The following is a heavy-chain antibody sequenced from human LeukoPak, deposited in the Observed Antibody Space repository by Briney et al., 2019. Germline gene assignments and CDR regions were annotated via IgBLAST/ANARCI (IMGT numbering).Heavy chain of an antibody. Sequence: GGSLRLSCAASGFTFSTYAMSWVRQAPGKGLEWVSGISGSGDTTYYADSVKGRFTISRDNSKNTLYLQMSNLRADDTAVYYCAKTFIFGGDHFQHWGQGTLVTVFS. V-gene: IGHV3-23*01. CDR3: AKTFIFGGDHFQH. D-gene: IGHD2-21*02. CDR1: GFTFSTYA. CDR2: ISGSGDTT. J-gene: IGHJ1*01.